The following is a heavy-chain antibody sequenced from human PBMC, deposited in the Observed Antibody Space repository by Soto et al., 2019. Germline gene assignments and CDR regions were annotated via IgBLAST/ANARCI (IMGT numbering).Heavy chain of an antibody. CDR2: SSSSSSNI. D-gene: IGHD5-18*01. V-gene: IGHV3-21*01. J-gene: IGHJ4*02. CDR1: GFPLSSYS. Sequence: EVPLVESGGGLVKPGGSLRLSCAASGFPLSSYSMNWVRQAPGKGLEWVSSSSSSSSNIYYAESVKGRFTMSRDSAKNSLYLQMDSLRAEDTAIYYCAQSGSSYASGGGSFDLWGQGTLVTVSS. CDR3: AQSGSSYASGGGSFDL.